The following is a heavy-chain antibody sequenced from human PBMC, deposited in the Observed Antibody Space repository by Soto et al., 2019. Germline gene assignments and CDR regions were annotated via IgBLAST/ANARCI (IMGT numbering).Heavy chain of an antibody. D-gene: IGHD5-18*01. Sequence: SETLSLTCTVSGGSINTFYWSWVRQPAGKGLEWIGRIFSSGSTSFNPSLESRVAMSVDTSKNHFSLNLSSVTAADMAVYYCAREGSYSSYNFAHGIQLWSFDFWGQGALVTVSS. CDR3: AREGSYSSYNFAHGIQLWSFDF. V-gene: IGHV4-4*07. CDR2: IFSSGST. J-gene: IGHJ4*02. CDR1: GGSINTFY.